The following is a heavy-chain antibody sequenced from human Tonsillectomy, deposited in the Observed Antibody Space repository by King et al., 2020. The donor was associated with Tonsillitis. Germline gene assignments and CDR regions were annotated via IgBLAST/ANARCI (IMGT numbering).Heavy chain of an antibody. CDR3: VRGGDSGWFYFGY. D-gene: IGHD6-19*01. J-gene: IGHJ4*02. CDR2: ISLDGSYK. CDR1: GFTFSSSP. V-gene: IGHV3-30-3*01. Sequence: VQLVESGGGVVQPGRSLRLSCAASGFTFSSSPMHWVRQAPGKGLEWVAVISLDGSYKHYADSVEGRFTISRDNSKNALYLEMRSLRPEDTAVYYCVRGGDSGWFYFGYWGQGTLVTVSS.